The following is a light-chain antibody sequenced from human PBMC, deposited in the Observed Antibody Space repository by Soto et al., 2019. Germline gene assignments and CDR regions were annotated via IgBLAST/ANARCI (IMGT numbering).Light chain of an antibody. CDR1: SSDVGGYDY. V-gene: IGLV2-14*03. J-gene: IGLJ1*01. CDR3: TSYTISSTYV. CDR2: XXX. Sequence: QSALTQPASVSGSPGQSITISCTGTSSDVGGYDYVSWYQQHPGKAPKFIXXXXXXXPTGIHHRFPGSKSGNKASLTISGLQAEDEAEYYCTSYTISSTYVVGTGNKVT.